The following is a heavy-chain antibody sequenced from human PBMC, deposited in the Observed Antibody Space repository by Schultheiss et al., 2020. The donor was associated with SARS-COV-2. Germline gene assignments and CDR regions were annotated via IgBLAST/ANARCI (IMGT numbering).Heavy chain of an antibody. J-gene: IGHJ5*01. V-gene: IGHV3-74*01. CDR1: EITFGNFW. CDR3: ARGLGTSWFAS. Sequence: GGSLRLSCAGSEITFGNFWMHWVRQAPGKGLMWVARTNEDGTITNYADSVKGRFTISRDNAKKTLYLQMHSLRGEDTAVYYCARGLGTSWFASWGQGTLVTVSS. CDR2: TNEDGTIT. D-gene: IGHD2-8*01.